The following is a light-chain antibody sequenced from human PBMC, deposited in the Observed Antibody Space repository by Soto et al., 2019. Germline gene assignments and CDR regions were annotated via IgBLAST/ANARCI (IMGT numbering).Light chain of an antibody. Sequence: EIVLTQSPATLTLSPGXRATLSCRASQSVSSYLAWYQQKPGQAPRLLIYDASNRATGIPARFSGSGSGTDFTLTISSLEPEDFAVYYCQKRSNWVTFGGGTKVDIK. CDR3: QKRSNWVT. CDR2: DAS. V-gene: IGKV3-11*01. CDR1: QSVSSY. J-gene: IGKJ4*01.